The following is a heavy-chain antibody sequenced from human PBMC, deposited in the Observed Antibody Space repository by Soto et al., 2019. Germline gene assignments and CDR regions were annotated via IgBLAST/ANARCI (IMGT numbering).Heavy chain of an antibody. CDR3: ARLPNNYYDSR. J-gene: IGHJ4*02. CDR2: INSDGSST. V-gene: IGHV3-74*02. D-gene: IGHD3-22*01. Sequence: EVQLLESGGGLVQPGGSLRLSCGDSGFTFSSYWMHWVRQAPGKGLVWVSRINSDGSSTSYADSVKGRFTISRDNAKNTLYLQMNSLRAEDTAVYYCARLPNNYYDSRWGQGTLVTVSS. CDR1: GFTFSSYW.